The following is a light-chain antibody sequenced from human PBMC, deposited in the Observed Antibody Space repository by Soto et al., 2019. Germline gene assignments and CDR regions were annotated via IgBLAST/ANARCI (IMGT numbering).Light chain of an antibody. CDR3: CSYAGSYTYV. V-gene: IGLV2-11*01. Sequence: QSVLTQPRSVSGSPGQSVTISCPGTSSDVGGYNFVSWYQHHPGKAPKLMIYNVIQRPSGVPDRFSASKSGNTASLTISGLQAEDEADYYCCSYAGSYTYVFGTGSKVTDL. CDR2: NVI. CDR1: SSDVGGYNF. J-gene: IGLJ1*01.